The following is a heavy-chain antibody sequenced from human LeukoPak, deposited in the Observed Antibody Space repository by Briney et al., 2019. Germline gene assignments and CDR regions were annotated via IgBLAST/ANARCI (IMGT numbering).Heavy chain of an antibody. CDR3: ARASPDDYGDYESY. CDR2: ISSSSSYI. Sequence: PGGSLRLSCAASGFTFSSYSMNWVRQAPGKGLEWVSSISSSSSYIYYADSVKGRFTISRDNAKNSLYLQMNSLRAEDTAVYYCARASPDDYGDYESYWGQGTLVTVSS. J-gene: IGHJ4*02. D-gene: IGHD4-17*01. V-gene: IGHV3-21*01. CDR1: GFTFSSYS.